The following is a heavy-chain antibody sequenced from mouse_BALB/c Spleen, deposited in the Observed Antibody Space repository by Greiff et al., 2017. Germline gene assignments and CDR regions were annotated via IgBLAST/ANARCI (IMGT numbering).Heavy chain of an antibody. CDR2: IYPGDGDT. V-gene: IGHV1-87*01. J-gene: IGHJ2*01. CDR3: ARSNYRYDAGDY. Sequence: QVQLQQSGAELARPGASVKLSCKASGYTFTSYWMQWVKQRPGQGLEWIGAIYPGDGDTRYTQKFKGKATLTADKSSSTAYMQLSSLASEDSAVYYCARSNYRYDAGDYWGQGTTLTVSS. D-gene: IGHD2-14*01. CDR1: GYTFTSYW.